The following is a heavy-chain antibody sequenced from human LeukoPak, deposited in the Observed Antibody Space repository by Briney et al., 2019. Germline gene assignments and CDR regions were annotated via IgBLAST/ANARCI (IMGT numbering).Heavy chain of an antibody. CDR3: AKHRFESGGYHSTD. CDR1: GFTFSSCA. J-gene: IGHJ4*02. D-gene: IGHD3-22*01. CDR2: ISGGGGST. Sequence: GGSLRLSCAASGFTFSSCAMSWVRQAPGKGLAWVSTISGGGGSTYCADSVKGRFTISRDNSKNTLYLQMNSLRDEDTAVYYCAKHRFESGGYHSTDWGQGTLVTVSS. V-gene: IGHV3-23*01.